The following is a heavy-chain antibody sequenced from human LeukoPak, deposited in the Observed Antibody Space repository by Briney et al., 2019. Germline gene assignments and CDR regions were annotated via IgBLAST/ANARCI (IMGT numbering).Heavy chain of an antibody. CDR2: INPNSGGT. CDR3: ARDWHSSGLYYFDY. D-gene: IGHD6-19*01. Sequence: ASVKVSCKASGYTFTGYYMHWVRQAPGQGLEWMGWINPNSGGTNYAQKFQGRVTVTSDTSITTSYMELSNLRSDDTALYFCARDWHSSGLYYFDYWGQGTLVTVSS. CDR1: GYTFTGYY. J-gene: IGHJ4*02. V-gene: IGHV1-2*02.